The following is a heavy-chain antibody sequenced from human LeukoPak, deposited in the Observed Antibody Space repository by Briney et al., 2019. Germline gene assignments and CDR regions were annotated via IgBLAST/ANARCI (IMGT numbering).Heavy chain of an antibody. J-gene: IGHJ4*02. Sequence: PGGSLRLSCAASGFTFSSYAMSWVRQAPGKGLEWVTLISYDGSTKYYSDSVKGRFTISRDNAKNSLYLQMNSLRAEDTAVYYCARDLNHYDFWSGYRYFDYWGQGTLVTVSS. CDR3: ARDLNHYDFWSGYRYFDY. V-gene: IGHV3-30*03. CDR1: GFTFSSYA. CDR2: ISYDGSTK. D-gene: IGHD3-3*01.